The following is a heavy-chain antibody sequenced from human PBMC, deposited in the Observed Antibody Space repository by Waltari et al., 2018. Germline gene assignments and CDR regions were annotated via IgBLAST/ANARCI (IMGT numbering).Heavy chain of an antibody. Sequence: EVQLVESGGGLVKPGGSLRLSCAASGFTFSSYSMNWVRQAPGKGLEWVSSISSSSSYIYYADSVKGRFTISRDNAKNSLYLQMNSLKTEDTAVYYCTRDGRGMIVVVNSDYWGQGTLVTVSS. D-gene: IGHD3-22*01. CDR3: TRDGRGMIVVVNSDY. J-gene: IGHJ4*02. CDR2: ISSSSSYI. CDR1: GFTFSSYS. V-gene: IGHV3-21*03.